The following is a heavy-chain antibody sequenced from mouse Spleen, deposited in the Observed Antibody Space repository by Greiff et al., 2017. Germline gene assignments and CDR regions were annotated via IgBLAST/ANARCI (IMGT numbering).Heavy chain of an antibody. CDR1: GYTFTSYG. Sequence: QVQLKQSGAELARPGASVKLSCKASGYTFTSYGISWVKQRTGQGLEWIGEIYPRSGNTYYNEKFKGKATLTADKSSSTAYMELRSLTSEDSAVYFCARKGDYYDGSLAYWGQGTLVTVSA. CDR2: IYPRSGNT. J-gene: IGHJ3*01. V-gene: IGHV1-81*01. D-gene: IGHD1-1*01. CDR3: ARKGDYYDGSLAY.